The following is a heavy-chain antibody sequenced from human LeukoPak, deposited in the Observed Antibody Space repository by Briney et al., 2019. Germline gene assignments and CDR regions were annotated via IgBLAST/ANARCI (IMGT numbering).Heavy chain of an antibody. J-gene: IGHJ4*02. CDR3: AKDPTDFDSTGQTYFDY. V-gene: IGHV3-23*01. D-gene: IGHD3-22*01. CDR1: GFTFSSCA. Sequence: PGGSLRLSCAASGFTFSSCAVSWVRQAPGKGLEWVSGISGSGGITHYADSVRGRFTISRDNSKNMLYLQMNSLRGEDTAVYYCAKDPTDFDSTGQTYFDYWGQGTLVTVSS. CDR2: ISGSGGIT.